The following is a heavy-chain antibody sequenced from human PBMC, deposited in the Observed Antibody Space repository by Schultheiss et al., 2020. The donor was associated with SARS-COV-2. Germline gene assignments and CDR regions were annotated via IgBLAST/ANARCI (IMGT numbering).Heavy chain of an antibody. Sequence: GSLRLSCAVSGGSISSSNWWSWVRQPPGKGLEWIGEIYHSASTNYNPSLKSRVTISVDKSKNQFSLKLSSVTAADTAVYYCAREYCSSTSCYRNYYYGMDVWGQGTTVTVSS. D-gene: IGHD2-2*02. CDR2: IYHSAST. J-gene: IGHJ6*02. V-gene: IGHV4-4*02. CDR3: AREYCSSTSCYRNYYYGMDV. CDR1: GGSISSSNW.